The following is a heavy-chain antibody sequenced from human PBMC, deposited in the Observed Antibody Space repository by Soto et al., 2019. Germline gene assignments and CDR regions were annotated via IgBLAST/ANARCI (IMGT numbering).Heavy chain of an antibody. CDR2: INTYNQNT. D-gene: IGHD6-19*01. CDR1: GYTFTNFG. J-gene: IGHJ4*02. V-gene: IGHV1-18*04. CDR3: GRESSGSGWSFDF. Sequence: VQMVESGAEVKKPGASVKVSCKASGYTFTNFGITWVRQAPGQGLEWMGWINTYNQNTIYAQKFQGRVTMTTDTSTSTSYLELGSLRSDDTAVYYCGRESSGSGWSFDFWGQGSLVTVSS.